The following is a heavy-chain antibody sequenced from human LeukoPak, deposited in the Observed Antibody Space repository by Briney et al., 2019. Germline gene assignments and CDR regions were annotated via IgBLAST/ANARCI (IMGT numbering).Heavy chain of an antibody. J-gene: IGHJ4*02. D-gene: IGHD6-13*01. CDR1: GLPLYVYY. Sequence: GESLRLPCAAWGLPLYVYYTLGMPDPRGRGGEDVSYISSSGNTTYHADCVKGRFTISRDNAKNSLYLQMSSLRAEDTAVYYCARDGGSSWYFDYWGQGTLVTVSS. CDR3: ARDGGSSWYFDY. CDR2: ISSSGNTT. V-gene: IGHV3-11*04.